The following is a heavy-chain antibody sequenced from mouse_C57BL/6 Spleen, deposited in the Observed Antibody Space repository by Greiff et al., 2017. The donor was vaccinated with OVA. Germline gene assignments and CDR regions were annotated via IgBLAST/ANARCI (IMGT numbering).Heavy chain of an antibody. J-gene: IGHJ3*01. CDR1: GYSITSGYY. D-gene: IGHD2-3*01. V-gene: IGHV3-6*01. CDR3: ARDNGYYVGAY. Sequence: ESGPGLVKPSQSLSLTCSVTGYSITSGYYWYWIRQFPGNKLEWMGYISYDGSNNYNPSLKNRISITRDTSKNQFFLKLNSVTTEDTATYYCARDNGYYVGAYWGQGTLVTVSA. CDR2: ISYDGSN.